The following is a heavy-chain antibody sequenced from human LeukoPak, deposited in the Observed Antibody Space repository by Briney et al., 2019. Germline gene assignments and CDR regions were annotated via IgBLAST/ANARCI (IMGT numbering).Heavy chain of an antibody. J-gene: IGHJ4*02. CDR2: IYHSGST. CDR1: GGSISSGGYS. V-gene: IGHV4-30-2*01. CDR3: ARGVVAKEIYYFDY. Sequence: SETLSLTCAVSGGSISSGGYSWSWIRQPPGKGLEGIGYIYHSGSTYYNPSLKSRVTISVDRSKNQFSLKLSSVTAADTAVYYCARGVVAKEIYYFDYWGQGTLVTVSS. D-gene: IGHD5-12*01.